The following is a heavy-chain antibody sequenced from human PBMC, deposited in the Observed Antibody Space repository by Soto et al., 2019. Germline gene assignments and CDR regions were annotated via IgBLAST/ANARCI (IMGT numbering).Heavy chain of an antibody. V-gene: IGHV1-69*02. Sequence: ASVKVSCKASGGTFSSYTISWVRQAPGQGLEWMGRIIPILGIANYAQKFQGRVTITADKSTSTAYMELSSLRSEDTAVYYCARVTRDRNYYGSGSYYIDYWGQGTLVTVSS. D-gene: IGHD3-10*01. CDR3: ARVTRDRNYYGSGSYYIDY. CDR1: GGTFSSYT. J-gene: IGHJ4*02. CDR2: IIPILGIA.